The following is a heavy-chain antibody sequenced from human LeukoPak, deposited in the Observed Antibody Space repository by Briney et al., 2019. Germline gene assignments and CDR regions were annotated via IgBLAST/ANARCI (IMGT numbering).Heavy chain of an antibody. CDR2: IWYDGSNK. V-gene: IGHV3-33*01. CDR1: GFTFSSYG. CDR3: ARDSHPYYFDY. Sequence: GRSLRLSCAASGFTFSSYGMHWVRQAPGKGPEWVAVIWYDGSNKYYADSVKGRFTIFRDNSKNTLYLQMNSLRAEDTAVYYCARDSHPYYFDYWGQGTLVTVSS. J-gene: IGHJ4*02.